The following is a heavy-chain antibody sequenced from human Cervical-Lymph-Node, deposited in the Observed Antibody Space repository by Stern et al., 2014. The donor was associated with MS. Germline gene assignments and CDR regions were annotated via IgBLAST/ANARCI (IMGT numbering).Heavy chain of an antibody. Sequence: QVQLQESGPGLVKPSQNLSLTCTVSGGSISSGGYYWSWIRQHPGKGLEWIGYIYYSGSTYYNPSLKSRVTISVDSSKNQFSLKLSSVTAADTAVYYCARVSYDFWSGYYVFDYWGQGTLVTVSS. J-gene: IGHJ4*02. CDR3: ARVSYDFWSGYYVFDY. CDR2: IYYSGST. D-gene: IGHD3-3*01. CDR1: GGSISSGGYY. V-gene: IGHV4-31*03.